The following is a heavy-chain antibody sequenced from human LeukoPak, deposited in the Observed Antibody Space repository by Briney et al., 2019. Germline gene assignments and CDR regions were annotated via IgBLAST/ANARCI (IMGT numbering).Heavy chain of an antibody. Sequence: PGGSLRLSCAASGFTFSSYAMSWVRQAPGKGLEWVSAISGSGGSTYYADSVKGRFTISRDNSKNTLYLQMNSLRAEDTAVYYCAKDLNQLGIPYYFDYWGQGTLVTVSS. D-gene: IGHD7-27*01. J-gene: IGHJ4*02. CDR2: ISGSGGST. CDR3: AKDLNQLGIPYYFDY. V-gene: IGHV3-23*01. CDR1: GFTFSSYA.